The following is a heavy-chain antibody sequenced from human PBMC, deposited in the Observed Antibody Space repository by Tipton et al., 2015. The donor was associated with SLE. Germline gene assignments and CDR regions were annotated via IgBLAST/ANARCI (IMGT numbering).Heavy chain of an antibody. CDR3: AGQVCGGDCYVNIGY. V-gene: IGHV4-61*05. Sequence: TLSLTCTVSGGSISSSSYYWGWIRQPPGKGLEWIGYIYYSGGISYNPSLKSRVTISVDTSKNQFSLKLSSVTAADTAVYYCAGQVCGGDCYVNIGYWGQGSLVTVSS. D-gene: IGHD2-21*02. J-gene: IGHJ4*02. CDR1: GGSISSSSYY. CDR2: IYYSGGI.